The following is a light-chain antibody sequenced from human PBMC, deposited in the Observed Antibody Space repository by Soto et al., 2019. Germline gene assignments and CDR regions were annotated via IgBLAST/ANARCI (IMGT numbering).Light chain of an antibody. V-gene: IGKV1-5*01. CDR3: QQYDSFPWT. CDR2: DAS. Sequence: DIRMTQSPCTLSSSPGERATLSCLASRSISRWLAWYQQKPGKAPKLLIYDASSLESGVPSRFSGSGSGTEFTLTISSLQPDDFATYYCQQYDSFPWTFGLGTKV. J-gene: IGKJ1*01. CDR1: RSISRW.